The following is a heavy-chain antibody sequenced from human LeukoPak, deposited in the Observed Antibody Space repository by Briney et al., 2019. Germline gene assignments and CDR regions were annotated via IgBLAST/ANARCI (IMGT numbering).Heavy chain of an antibody. Sequence: SETLSLTCTVSGGPISSSSYCWSWIRQPAGKGLEWIGRIYTSGSTNYNPSLKSRVTMSVDTSKNQFSLKLSSVTAADTAVYYCARIYGGNSLNYFDYWGQGTLVTVSS. J-gene: IGHJ4*02. V-gene: IGHV4-61*02. D-gene: IGHD4-23*01. CDR2: IYTSGST. CDR1: GGPISSSSYC. CDR3: ARIYGGNSLNYFDY.